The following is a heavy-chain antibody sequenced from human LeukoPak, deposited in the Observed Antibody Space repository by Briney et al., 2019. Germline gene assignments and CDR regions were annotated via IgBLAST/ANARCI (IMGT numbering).Heavy chain of an antibody. CDR1: GGSISSYY. CDR2: IHYSGST. V-gene: IGHV4-59*01. CDR3: ARVFEVGASIIYASDI. J-gene: IGHJ3*02. Sequence: PSETLSLTCTVSGGSISSYYWSWIRQPPGKGLEWIGNIHYSGSTNYNPSLKSRVTISVDTSKNQFSLKLSSVTAADTAVYYCARVFEVGASIIYASDIWGQGTMVTVSS. D-gene: IGHD1-26*01.